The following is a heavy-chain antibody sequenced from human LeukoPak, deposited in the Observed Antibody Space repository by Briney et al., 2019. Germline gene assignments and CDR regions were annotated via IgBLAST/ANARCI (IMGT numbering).Heavy chain of an antibody. J-gene: IGHJ4*02. CDR3: ARESGSTWLDY. D-gene: IGHD6-13*01. CDR1: GGSISSYY. CDR2: IYYSGST. V-gene: IGHV4-59*01. Sequence: SETLSLTCTVSGGSISSYYWSWIRQPPGKGLEWIGYIYYSGSTNYNPSLKSRVTISVDRSKNQFSLKLSSVTAADTAVYYCARESGSTWLDYWGQGTLVTVSS.